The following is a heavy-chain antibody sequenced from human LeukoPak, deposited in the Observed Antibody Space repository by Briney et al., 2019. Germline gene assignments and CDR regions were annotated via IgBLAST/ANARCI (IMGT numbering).Heavy chain of an antibody. CDR3: ARASHGYCSSTSCSRRAFDI. D-gene: IGHD2-2*01. J-gene: IGHJ3*02. V-gene: IGHV4-34*01. CDR1: GGSLSGYY. Sequence: SETLSLTCAVYGGSLSGYYWSWIRQPPGKGLEWIGEINHSGSTNYNPSLKSRVTISVDTSKNQFSLKLSSVTAADTAVYYCARASHGYCSSTSCSRRAFDIWGQGTMVTVSS. CDR2: INHSGST.